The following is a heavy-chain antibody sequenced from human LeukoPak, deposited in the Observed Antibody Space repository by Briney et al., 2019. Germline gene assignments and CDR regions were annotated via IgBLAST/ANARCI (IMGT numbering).Heavy chain of an antibody. V-gene: IGHV1-46*01. Sequence: GASVKVSCKASGYTFTSYYMDWVRQAPGQGLEWMGIINPSGGSTSYAQKFQGRVTMTRDTSTSTVYMELSSLRSEDTAVYYCASGYYGSGSSSIFDYWGQGTLVTVSS. CDR3: ASGYYGSGSSSIFDY. CDR1: GYTFTSYY. J-gene: IGHJ4*02. D-gene: IGHD3-10*01. CDR2: INPSGGST.